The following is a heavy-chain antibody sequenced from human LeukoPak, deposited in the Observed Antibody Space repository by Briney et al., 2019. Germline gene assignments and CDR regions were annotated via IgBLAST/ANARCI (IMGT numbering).Heavy chain of an antibody. J-gene: IGHJ4*02. D-gene: IGHD1-14*01. CDR1: GFTFSSYE. Sequence: PGGSLRLSCAASGFTFSSYEMNWVRQARGKGVEWLSYISSSGRNIYYADSVRGRFTISRDNAKKSLHLQMNSLRAEDTAVYYCAREKSGDFDYWGQGTLVTVSS. CDR3: AREKSGDFDY. CDR2: ISSSGRNI. V-gene: IGHV3-48*03.